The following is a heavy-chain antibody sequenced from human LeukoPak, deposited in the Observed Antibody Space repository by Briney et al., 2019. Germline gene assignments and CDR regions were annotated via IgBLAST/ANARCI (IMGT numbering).Heavy chain of an antibody. D-gene: IGHD4-17*01. Sequence: ASVKVSCKASGYTFTSYGISWVRQAPGQGLERMGWISAYNGNTNYAQKLQGRVTMTTDTSTSTAYMELRSLRSDDTAVYYCARVGSLYGDYGFGYWGQGTLVTVSS. J-gene: IGHJ4*02. CDR2: ISAYNGNT. CDR1: GYTFTSYG. V-gene: IGHV1-18*01. CDR3: ARVGSLYGDYGFGY.